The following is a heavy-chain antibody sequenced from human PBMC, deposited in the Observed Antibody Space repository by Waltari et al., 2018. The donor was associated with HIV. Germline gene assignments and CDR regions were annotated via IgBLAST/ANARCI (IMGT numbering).Heavy chain of an antibody. J-gene: IGHJ6*02. D-gene: IGHD3-22*01. CDR1: GFIFSSYG. CDR2: LSYDGTNK. CDR3: AKPRGSGYSRAPYYGMDV. V-gene: IGHV3-30*18. Sequence: QVQLVESGGGVVQPGRSLTLSCAASGFIFSSYGMHWVRQAPGMGFEWVAFLSYDGTNKHYADFVKGRFTISRDSSKNTLFLQMNSLRAEDTAVYYCAKPRGSGYSRAPYYGMDVWGQGTTVTVSS.